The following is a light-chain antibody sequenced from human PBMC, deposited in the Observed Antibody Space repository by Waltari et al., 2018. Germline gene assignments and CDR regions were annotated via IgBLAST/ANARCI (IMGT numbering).Light chain of an antibody. CDR2: GAS. CDR1: ESVSSN. V-gene: IGKV3-15*01. CDR3: QQYYHWVA. J-gene: IGKJ4*01. Sequence: EIVMTQSPATLSVSPGERATLTCRASESVSSNVAWYQPKPGQAPRLLIYGASTRPTGVPAKFRGSGSGTDFTLTMSSLQSEDFAVYYCQQYYHWVAFGGGTWVQIK.